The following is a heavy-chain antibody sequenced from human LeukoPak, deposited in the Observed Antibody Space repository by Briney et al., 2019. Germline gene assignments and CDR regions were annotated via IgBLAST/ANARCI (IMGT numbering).Heavy chain of an antibody. D-gene: IGHD2-2*01. CDR3: VAIVVVPTMRGYYYYGMDV. CDR2: IYTSGST. V-gene: IGHV4-4*07. CDR1: GGSISSYY. Sequence: SETLSLTCTVSGGSISSYYWSWIRQPAGKGLEWIGRIYTSGSTNYNPSLKSRVTMPVDTSKNQFSLKLSSVTAADTAVYYCVAIVVVPTMRGYYYYGMDVWGQGTTVTVSS. J-gene: IGHJ6*02.